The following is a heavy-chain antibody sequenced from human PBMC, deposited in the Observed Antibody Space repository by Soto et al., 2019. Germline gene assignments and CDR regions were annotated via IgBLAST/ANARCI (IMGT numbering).Heavy chain of an antibody. CDR1: GFSFSTHG. CDR2: ISYDGFIK. D-gene: IGHD3-10*01. CDR3: AKDLKASGGHSGTLNYYYGMDV. Sequence: QVQLVESGGGVVQPGRSLRLSCASSGFSFSTHGMQWVRQAPGKGLEWVAIISYDGFIKYSADDVKGRFTISRDNSKNSLFLHMDCLRAEDSAVYYCAKDLKASGGHSGTLNYYYGMDVWGQGTTVIVSS. V-gene: IGHV3-30*18. J-gene: IGHJ6*02.